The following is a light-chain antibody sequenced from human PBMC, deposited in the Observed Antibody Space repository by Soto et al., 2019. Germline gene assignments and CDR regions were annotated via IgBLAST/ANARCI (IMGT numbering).Light chain of an antibody. CDR2: GAS. CDR1: QSVSSSY. J-gene: IGKJ4*01. Sequence: IVMTQSPATLSVSPGERATLSCRASQSVSSSYLAWYQLKPGQAPRLLIYGASSRATGVPDRFSGSGSGTDFTLTISRLEPEDFAVYYCQQYGSSSLTFGGGTKVEIK. CDR3: QQYGSSSLT. V-gene: IGKV3-20*01.